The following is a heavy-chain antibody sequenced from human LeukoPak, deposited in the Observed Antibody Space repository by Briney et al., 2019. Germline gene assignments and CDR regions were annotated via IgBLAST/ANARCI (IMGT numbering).Heavy chain of an antibody. J-gene: IGHJ4*02. D-gene: IGHD5-18*01. CDR2: IIPIFGTA. CDR1: GGTFSSYA. Sequence: ASVKVSCKASGGTFSSYAISWVRQAPGQGLEWMGGIIPIFGTANYAQKFQGRVTITADKSTSTTYMELSSLRSADTAVYYCARVGEQLSLDYWGQGTLVTVSS. CDR3: ARVGEQLSLDY. V-gene: IGHV1-69*06.